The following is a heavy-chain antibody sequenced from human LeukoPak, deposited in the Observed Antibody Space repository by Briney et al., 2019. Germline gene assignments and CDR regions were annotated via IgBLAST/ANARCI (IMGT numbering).Heavy chain of an antibody. CDR3: ACLVGATQDV. D-gene: IGHD1-26*01. V-gene: IGHV3-21*01. Sequence: GGSLRLSCAASGFTFNVYAMHWVRQVPGKGPEWISSISGSRDFIYYADSVKGRFTISRDNAKNSLYLQMNSLRAEDTAVYYCACLVGATQDVWGKGTTVIVSS. CDR2: ISGSRDFI. CDR1: GFTFNVYA. J-gene: IGHJ6*04.